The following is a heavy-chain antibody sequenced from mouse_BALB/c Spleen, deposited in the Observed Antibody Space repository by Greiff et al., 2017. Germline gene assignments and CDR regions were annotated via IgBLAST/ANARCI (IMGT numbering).Heavy chain of an antibody. Sequence: EVKLQESGAELVKPGASVKLSCTASGFNIKDTYMHWVKQRPEQGLEWIGRIDPANGNTKYDPKFQGKATITADTSSNTAYLQLSSLTSEDTAVYYCARPDLLGFYAMDYWGQGTSVTVSS. D-gene: IGHD2-1*01. V-gene: IGHV14-3*02. J-gene: IGHJ4*01. CDR3: ARPDLLGFYAMDY. CDR1: GFNIKDTY. CDR2: IDPANGNT.